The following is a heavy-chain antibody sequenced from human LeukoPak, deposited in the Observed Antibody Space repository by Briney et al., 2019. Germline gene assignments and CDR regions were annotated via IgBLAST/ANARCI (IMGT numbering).Heavy chain of an antibody. CDR2: IVGSGDSS. CDR1: GFNFNEYA. Sequence: GGSLRLSCVASGFNFNEYAMAWVRQAPGKRPQWVSSIVGSGDSSVYADSVKGRFTISRDNSKHTLYLQMNSLRVEDAAVYFCAKDRSSFSSGYLFDSWGQGTLVTVSS. V-gene: IGHV3-23*01. D-gene: IGHD3-22*01. J-gene: IGHJ4*02. CDR3: AKDRSSFSSGYLFDS.